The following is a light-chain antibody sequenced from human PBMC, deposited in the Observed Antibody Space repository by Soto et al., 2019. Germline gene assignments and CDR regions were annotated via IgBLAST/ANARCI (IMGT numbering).Light chain of an antibody. J-gene: IGKJ3*01. Sequence: DIQMTQSPTSLSASVEDRFTITCRASQDIRNFVAWYQQKPGKAPKLLIYAASTLQSGVPSRFSGSGSGTDFTLTINSLQPEDVATYSCQKYSSVPVFGPGTKVEIK. CDR1: QDIRNF. V-gene: IGKV1-27*01. CDR2: AAS. CDR3: QKYSSVPV.